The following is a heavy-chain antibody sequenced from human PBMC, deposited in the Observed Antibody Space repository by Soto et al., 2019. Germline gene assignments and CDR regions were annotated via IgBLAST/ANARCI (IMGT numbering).Heavy chain of an antibody. CDR3: ARGEVTTGVF. J-gene: IGHJ4*02. CDR1: GGSIGRSTYY. CDR2: VYYTGST. D-gene: IGHD4-17*01. V-gene: IGHV4-39*01. Sequence: SETLSLTCSLSGGSIGRSTYYWVWLRQSPGKGLEWIGNVYYTGSTQYNPSLKSRITISVDTSKDQFSLKLRSVTAADTAVYYCARGEVTTGVFWGQGTQVTVSS.